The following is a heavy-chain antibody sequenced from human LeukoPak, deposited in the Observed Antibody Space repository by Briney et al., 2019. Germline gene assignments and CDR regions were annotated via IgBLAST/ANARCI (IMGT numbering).Heavy chain of an antibody. Sequence: HAGGSLRLSCAASGFTFSSYEMNWVRQAPGKGLEWVSYISSSGSTKYYADSVKGRFTISRDNAKNSLYLQMNSLRAEDTAVYYCARASITMVRGELVYYFDFWGQGTLVTVSS. V-gene: IGHV3-48*03. CDR2: ISSSGSTK. J-gene: IGHJ4*02. CDR3: ARASITMVRGELVYYFDF. D-gene: IGHD3-10*01. CDR1: GFTFSSYE.